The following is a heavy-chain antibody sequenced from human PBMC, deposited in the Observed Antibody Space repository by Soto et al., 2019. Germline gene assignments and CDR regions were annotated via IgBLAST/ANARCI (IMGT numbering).Heavy chain of an antibody. D-gene: IGHD6-19*01. CDR1: GFTFSSYA. V-gene: IGHV3-23*01. J-gene: IGHJ4*02. CDR3: SRRTSGWYFVY. Sequence: EVQLLESGGGLVQPGGSLRLSCAASGFTFSSYAMSWVRQAPGKGLEWVSVISGSGDSTYYADSVKGRFTISRDNSKNTLYLQMNSLRAEDTAVYYCSRRTSGWYFVYWGQGTLVTVSS. CDR2: ISGSGDST.